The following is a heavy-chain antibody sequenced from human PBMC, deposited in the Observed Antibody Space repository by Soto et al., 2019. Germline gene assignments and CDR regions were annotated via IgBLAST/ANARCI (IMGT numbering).Heavy chain of an antibody. CDR2: IRGDGTDI. V-gene: IGHV3-43*01. CDR1: GFDFNRFT. CDR3: AKERDCGGVCFYFDF. D-gene: IGHD2-21*01. Sequence: EVQLVQSGGRVVPPGGSPRISCAASGFDFNRFTMHWVRQTPERGLEWVSYIRGDGTDIRYADSVRGRFTISRDNTKNSLYLQMYSLTTEDTALYYCAKERDCGGVCFYFDFWGQGALVTVSS. J-gene: IGHJ4*02.